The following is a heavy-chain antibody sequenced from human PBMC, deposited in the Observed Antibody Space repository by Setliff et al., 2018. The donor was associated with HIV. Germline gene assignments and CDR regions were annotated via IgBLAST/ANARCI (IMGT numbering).Heavy chain of an antibody. CDR1: GYVFSSYA. CDR3: ARNYYDVWSLSFGGWFDP. Sequence: ASVKVSCKASGYVFSSYAVNWVRQAPGQGPEWMGWINTNTGNPTYAQGFTGRFVFSLDTSVSTAYLQISSLKAEDTAVYYCARNYYDVWSLSFGGWFDPWGQGTLVTSPQ. V-gene: IGHV7-4-1*02. D-gene: IGHD3-3*01. CDR2: INTNTGNP. J-gene: IGHJ5*02.